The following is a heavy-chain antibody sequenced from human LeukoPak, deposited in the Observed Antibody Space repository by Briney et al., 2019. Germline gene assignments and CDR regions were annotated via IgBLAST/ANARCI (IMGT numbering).Heavy chain of an antibody. CDR3: AKDFDHDYGDQLFDY. D-gene: IGHD4-17*01. CDR2: ISWNGASI. J-gene: IGHJ4*02. CDR1: GFTFDDYA. V-gene: IGHV3-9*03. Sequence: GRSLRLSCAASGFTFDDYAMHWVRQAPGKGLEWVSGISWNGASIGYADSVKGRFTISRDNAKNSLYLQMNSLRAEDMALYYCAKDFDHDYGDQLFDYWGQGTLVTVSS.